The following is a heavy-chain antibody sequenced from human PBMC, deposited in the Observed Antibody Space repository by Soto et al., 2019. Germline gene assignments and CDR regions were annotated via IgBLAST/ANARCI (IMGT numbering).Heavy chain of an antibody. Sequence: GXSVKVSCEASCYAFTSYGISWARQAPGQGLERMGWISLYNDNTNYAPMLQGRVTMTTDTSTSTAYMELRSLRSDDTAVYYCAGVFYDSGGYYEYWGKGTLVTVPS. V-gene: IGHV1-18*01. J-gene: IGHJ4*02. CDR3: AGVFYDSGGYYEY. D-gene: IGHD3-22*01. CDR2: ISLYNDNT. CDR1: CYAFTSYG.